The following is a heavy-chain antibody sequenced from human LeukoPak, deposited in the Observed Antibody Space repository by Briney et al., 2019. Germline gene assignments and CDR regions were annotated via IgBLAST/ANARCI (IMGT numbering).Heavy chain of an antibody. J-gene: IGHJ4*02. CDR2: VYPGDSDT. D-gene: IGHD6-13*01. Sequence: GESLKISCKGSGYTFSSYWIGWVRQMPGKGLECMGIVYPGDSDTRYSPSFEGQVTISADKSIGTAYLQWSSLKASDTAMYYCAKHRGGSGIASDYWGQGTLVTVSS. CDR3: AKHRGGSGIASDY. V-gene: IGHV5-51*01. CDR1: GYTFSSYW.